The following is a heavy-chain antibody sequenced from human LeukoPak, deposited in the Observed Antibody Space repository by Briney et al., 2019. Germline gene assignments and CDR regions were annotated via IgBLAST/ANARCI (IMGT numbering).Heavy chain of an antibody. Sequence: GGSLRLSCAASGFNFDDYTMHWVRQPPGKGLEWVSGISWNSDFIVYGDSVKGRFTISRDNAKSSLYLQMNSLRAEDTALYYYAKSHGAGRYYPLEYWGQGTLLTVSS. D-gene: IGHD3-10*01. CDR1: GFNFDDYT. CDR3: AKSHGAGRYYPLEY. V-gene: IGHV3-9*01. J-gene: IGHJ4*02. CDR2: ISWNSDFI.